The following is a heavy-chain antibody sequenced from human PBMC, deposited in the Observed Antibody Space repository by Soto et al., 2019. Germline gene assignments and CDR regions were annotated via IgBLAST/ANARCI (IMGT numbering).Heavy chain of an antibody. D-gene: IGHD5-12*01. Sequence: SXKVSFKASGFTXTSSAVEWVRQARGQRLEWIGWIVVGSGNTNYAQKFQERVTITSDMSTNTAYMEMSSMGSEDTAVYYCAADLVAITQGDYWGQGTLGTVSS. CDR3: AADLVAITQGDY. J-gene: IGHJ4*02. CDR1: GFTXTSSA. V-gene: IGHV1-58*01. CDR2: IVVGSGNT.